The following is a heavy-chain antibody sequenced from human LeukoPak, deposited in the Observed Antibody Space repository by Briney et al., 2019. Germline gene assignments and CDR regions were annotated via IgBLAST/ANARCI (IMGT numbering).Heavy chain of an antibody. CDR1: GGSISSTNW. CDR2: IYHSGHT. J-gene: IGHJ4*02. CDR3: TTRIQEGNFGDPGDY. V-gene: IGHV4-4*02. Sequence: SETLSLTCAVSGGSISSTNWWTWVRQPPGKGLEWIGEIYHSGHTNYNPPLKSRVTISMDKSKNQFSLQLTSVTAADTAFYYCTTRIQEGNFGDPGDYWGQGTLVTVS. D-gene: IGHD4-17*01.